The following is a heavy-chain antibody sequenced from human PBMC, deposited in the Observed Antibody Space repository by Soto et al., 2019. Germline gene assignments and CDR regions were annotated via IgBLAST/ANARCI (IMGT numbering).Heavy chain of an antibody. Sequence: PSETLSLTCTVSGDSVSSGLYYWGWIRQPPGKGLEWIGSIYFSGNTYYNPSLQTRVTISLDKSKSQFSLKLNSVTAADSAVYFCARLEGLATISYYFDFWGQGALVTVSS. D-gene: IGHD3-9*01. V-gene: IGHV4-39*01. CDR1: GDSVSSGLYY. CDR3: ARLEGLATISYYFDF. CDR2: IYFSGNT. J-gene: IGHJ4*02.